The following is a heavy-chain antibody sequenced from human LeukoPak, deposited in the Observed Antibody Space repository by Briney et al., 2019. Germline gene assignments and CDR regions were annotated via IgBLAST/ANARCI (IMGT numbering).Heavy chain of an antibody. CDR2: MNPNSGNT. D-gene: IGHD2-2*01. CDR1: GYTFTSYD. V-gene: IGHV1-8*01. Sequence: ASVKVSCKASGYTFTSYDINWVRQATGQGLEWMGWMNPNSGNTGYAQKFQGRVTMTRNTSISTAYMELSSLRSEDTAVYYCARVRVVPAAIAIYYYYGMDVWGQGTTVTVSS. J-gene: IGHJ6*02. CDR3: ARVRVVPAAIAIYYYYGMDV.